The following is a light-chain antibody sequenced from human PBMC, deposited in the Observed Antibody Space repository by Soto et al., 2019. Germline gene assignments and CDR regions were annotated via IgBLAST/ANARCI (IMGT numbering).Light chain of an antibody. CDR2: GAS. V-gene: IGKV3-20*01. J-gene: IGKJ5*01. CDR3: QQYGSSST. CDR1: QTISSSS. Sequence: EIVLTQSPGTLSLSPGERATLSCRASQTISSSSLAWYQQKGGQAPRLLIYGASSRATGIPDRFSGSGSGTDFNLTNNRIEADDFAVYYCQQYGSSSTFGQGTRLEIK.